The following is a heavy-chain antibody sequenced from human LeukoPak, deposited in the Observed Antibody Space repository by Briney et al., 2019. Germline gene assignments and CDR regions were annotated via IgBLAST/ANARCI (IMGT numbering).Heavy chain of an antibody. V-gene: IGHV1-8*01. CDR2: MNPNSGNT. Sequence: ASVKVSWKASGYTFISYDINWVRQATGQGLEWMGWMNPNSGNTGYAQKFQGRVTMTRNTSISTAYMELSSLRSEDTAVYYCARGLIGYCSGGSCQDYWGQGTLVTVSS. D-gene: IGHD2-15*01. CDR3: ARGLIGYCSGGSCQDY. J-gene: IGHJ4*02. CDR1: GYTFISYD.